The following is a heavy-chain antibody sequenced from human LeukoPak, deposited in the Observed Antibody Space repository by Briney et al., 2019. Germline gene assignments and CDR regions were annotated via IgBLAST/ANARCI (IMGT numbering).Heavy chain of an antibody. J-gene: IGHJ5*01. Sequence: PGGSLRLSCAAPGFTFSSYAMSWVRQAPGKGLEWVSGISGSASTTHYADSVKGRFTISRDNSKNTLYLQMNSPRDEDTAVYYCAKSGHNIGWDALTWFDSWGQGALVTVSS. CDR1: GFTFSSYA. D-gene: IGHD6-19*01. CDR2: ISGSASTT. CDR3: AKSGHNIGWDALTWFDS. V-gene: IGHV3-23*01.